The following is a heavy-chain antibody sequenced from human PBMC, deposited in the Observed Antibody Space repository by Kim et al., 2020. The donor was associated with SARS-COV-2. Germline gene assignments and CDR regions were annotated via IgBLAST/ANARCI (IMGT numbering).Heavy chain of an antibody. CDR3: ARGSGGDSSSWYGGVLRYYYYYGMDV. D-gene: IGHD6-13*01. J-gene: IGHJ6*02. CDR2: INHSGTT. V-gene: IGHV4-34*01. CDR1: GGSFSGYY. Sequence: SETLSLTCAVYGGSFSGYYWSWIRQPPGRGLDWIGQINHSGTTNYNPSLKSRVTISVDTPKNQSSLKLSSVTAADTPVYYCARGSGGDSSSWYGGVLRYYYYYGMDVWGQGTTVTLSS.